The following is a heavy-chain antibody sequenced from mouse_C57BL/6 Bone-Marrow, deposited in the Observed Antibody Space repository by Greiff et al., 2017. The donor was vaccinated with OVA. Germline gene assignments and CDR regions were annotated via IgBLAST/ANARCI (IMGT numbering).Heavy chain of an antibody. V-gene: IGHV7-3*01. CDR2: IRNKANGYTT. J-gene: IGHJ2*01. Sequence: EVKLVESGGGLVQPGGSLSLSCAASGFTFTDYYMSWVRQPPGKALEWLGFIRNKANGYTTEYSAYVKGRFTISRDNSQSILYLQMNALRAEDCDTSYCARFLCYYGSSYEGDFDYWGQGTTLTVSS. D-gene: IGHD1-1*01. CDR1: GFTFTDYY. CDR3: ARFLCYYGSSYEGDFDY.